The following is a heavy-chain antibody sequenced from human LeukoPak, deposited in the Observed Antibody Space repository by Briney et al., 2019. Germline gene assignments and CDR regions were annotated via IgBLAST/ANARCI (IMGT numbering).Heavy chain of an antibody. CDR1: GFTFSSYA. CDR3: AKAGSIRFDY. D-gene: IGHD1-26*01. CDR2: ITGSGSGGRT. Sequence: HPGGSLRLSCASSGFTFSSYAMSWVRQAPGKGLEWVSGITGSGSGGRTYYADSVKGRFTISRDNSKNTMYLQMSSLRAEDTAVYYCAKAGSIRFDYWGQGALVTVSS. V-gene: IGHV3-23*01. J-gene: IGHJ4*02.